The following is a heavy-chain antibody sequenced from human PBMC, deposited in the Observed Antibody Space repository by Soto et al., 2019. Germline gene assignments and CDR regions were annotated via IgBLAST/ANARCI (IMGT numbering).Heavy chain of an antibody. Sequence: QVQLVQSGSEVKKPGSSVKVSCKASGGTFSSYAISWVRQAPGQGLEWMGGIIPIFGTANYAQKFQGRVTITADESTSTAYMELSSLRSEDTAVYYCARDIVGATIDYYGMDVWGQGTTVTVSS. D-gene: IGHD1-26*01. CDR1: GGTFSSYA. CDR2: IIPIFGTA. CDR3: ARDIVGATIDYYGMDV. J-gene: IGHJ6*02. V-gene: IGHV1-69*01.